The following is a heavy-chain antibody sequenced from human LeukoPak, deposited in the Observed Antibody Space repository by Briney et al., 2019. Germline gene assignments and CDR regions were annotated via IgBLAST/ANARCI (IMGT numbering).Heavy chain of an antibody. D-gene: IGHD1-26*01. CDR3: VRVQYSWG. J-gene: IGHJ4*02. CDR1: GFTVSRDH. CDR2: IYNGGST. Sequence: GGSLRLSCAASGFTVSRDHMSWVRQAPGKGLEWVSIIYNGGSTYYADSVKGRFTISRDKSTLYLQMNSLRAEDTAVYYCVRVQYSWGWGQGTLVT. V-gene: IGHV3-53*01.